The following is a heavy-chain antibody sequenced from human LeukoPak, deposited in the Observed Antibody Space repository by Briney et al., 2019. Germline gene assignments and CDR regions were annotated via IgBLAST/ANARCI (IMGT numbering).Heavy chain of an antibody. CDR1: GGSITSTNY. D-gene: IGHD6-19*01. CDR3: ARWYSSGWAFDY. Sequence: SETLSLTCGVSGGSITSTNYWTWVRQPPGKGLEWIGEVNLQGSTNYNPSLMGRVAISVDMSENHISLQLTSVTAADTAVYYCARWYSSGWAFDYWGQGTLVTVSS. V-gene: IGHV4-4*02. J-gene: IGHJ4*02. CDR2: VNLQGST.